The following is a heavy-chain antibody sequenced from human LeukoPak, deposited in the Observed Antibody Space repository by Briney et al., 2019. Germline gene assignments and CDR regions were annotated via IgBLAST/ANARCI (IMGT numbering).Heavy chain of an antibody. V-gene: IGHV3-30-3*01. Sequence: GGSLRLSCAASGSIFSRYTLHWVRQAPGKGLEWVSMISFDGSTKDYADSVKGRFTISRDNPKNTLDLQMTSLRTEDTAVYYCARGVVTAYAAFDSWGQGTLVTVSS. CDR2: ISFDGSTK. CDR1: GSIFSRYT. CDR3: ARGVVTAYAAFDS. D-gene: IGHD2-21*02. J-gene: IGHJ4*02.